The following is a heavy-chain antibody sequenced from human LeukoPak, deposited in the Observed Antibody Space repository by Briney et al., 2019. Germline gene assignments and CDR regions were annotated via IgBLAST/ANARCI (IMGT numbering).Heavy chain of an antibody. CDR2: ISYSGST. Sequence: PSQTLSLTCSVFGGSLNSGAYYWSWIRQHPGKGLEWIGYISYSGSTYYSPSLKSRVSISADTSKNQFSLNVRSVTAADTAMYYCARMPRGIEVVTPYYFDNWGQGALATVSS. CDR1: GGSLNSGAYY. J-gene: IGHJ4*02. D-gene: IGHD2-21*02. CDR3: ARMPRGIEVVTPYYFDN. V-gene: IGHV4-31*03.